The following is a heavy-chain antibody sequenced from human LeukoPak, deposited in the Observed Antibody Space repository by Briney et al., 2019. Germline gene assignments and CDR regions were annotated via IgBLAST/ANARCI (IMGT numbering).Heavy chain of an antibody. D-gene: IGHD6-13*01. CDR2: IRYDGSNK. V-gene: IGHV3-30*02. J-gene: IGHJ4*02. Sequence: GGSLRLSCAASGFTFSSYGMHWVRQAPGKGLEWVAFIRYDGSNKYYADSVKGRFTISRDNSKNTLYLQMNSLRAEDTAVYYCAKAVSSSWYFDYWGQETLVTVSS. CDR3: AKAVSSSWYFDY. CDR1: GFTFSSYG.